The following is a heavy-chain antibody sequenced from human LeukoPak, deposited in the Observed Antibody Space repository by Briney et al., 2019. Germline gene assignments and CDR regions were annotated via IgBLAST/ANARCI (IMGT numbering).Heavy chain of an antibody. Sequence: GESLKISCKGSGYSFTSYWIGWVRQMPGKGLEWMGIIYPGDSDTRYSPSFQGQVTISADKSISTAYLQWSSLKASDTAMHYCARGGGRDSSGYYPFDYWGQGTLVTVSS. V-gene: IGHV5-51*01. CDR3: ARGGGRDSSGYYPFDY. J-gene: IGHJ4*02. CDR1: GYSFTSYW. D-gene: IGHD3-22*01. CDR2: IYPGDSDT.